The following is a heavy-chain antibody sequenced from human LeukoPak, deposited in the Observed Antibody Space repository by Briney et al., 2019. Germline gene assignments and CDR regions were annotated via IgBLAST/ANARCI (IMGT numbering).Heavy chain of an antibody. Sequence: GRSLRLSCAASGFTFSSYAMHWVRQAPGKGLEWVAVISYDGSNKYYADSVKGRFTISRDNSKNTLYLQMNSLRAEDTAVYYCARDLFRGTGPAGYWGQGTLVTVSS. CDR2: ISYDGSNK. CDR3: ARDLFRGTGPAGY. CDR1: GFTFSSYA. D-gene: IGHD3-10*01. J-gene: IGHJ4*02. V-gene: IGHV3-30-3*01.